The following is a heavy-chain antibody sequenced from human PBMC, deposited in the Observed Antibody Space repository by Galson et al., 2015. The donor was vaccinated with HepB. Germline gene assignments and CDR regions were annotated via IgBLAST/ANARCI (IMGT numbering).Heavy chain of an antibody. Sequence: QSGAEVKKPGESLKISCKGSGYNFTNYWIGWVRQMSGKGLEWMGIIYPGDSDTRYSPSFQGQVTIAADKPINTAYLQWSSLKASDTAMYYCARSDQLGWFDPWGQGTLVTVSS. CDR3: ARSDQLGWFDP. CDR1: GYNFTNYW. V-gene: IGHV5-51*01. J-gene: IGHJ5*02. CDR2: IYPGDSDT. D-gene: IGHD2-2*01.